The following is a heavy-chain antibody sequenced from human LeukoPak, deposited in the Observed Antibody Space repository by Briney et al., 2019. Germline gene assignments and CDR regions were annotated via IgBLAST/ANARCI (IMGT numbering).Heavy chain of an antibody. D-gene: IGHD3-10*01. CDR2: FDPEDGET. V-gene: IGHV1-24*01. CDR1: GYTLTELS. J-gene: IGHJ5*02. CDR3: ARAGFRGSPLRWSDP. Sequence: GASVKVSCKVSGYTLTELSMHWVRQAPGKGLEWMGGFDPEDGETIYAQKFQGRVTITADESTSTAYMELSSLRSEDTAVYYCARAGFRGSPLRWSDPWGQGTLVTVSS.